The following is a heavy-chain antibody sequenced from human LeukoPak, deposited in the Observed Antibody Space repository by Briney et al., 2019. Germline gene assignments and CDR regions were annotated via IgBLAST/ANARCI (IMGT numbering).Heavy chain of an antibody. J-gene: IGHJ4*02. CDR3: ARSYGSGSSYYFDY. CDR1: GFTFSSYS. Sequence: GGSLRLSCAASGFTFSSYSMNWVRQAPGKGLEWVSYISSSSSTIYYADSVKGRFTISRDNAKNSLYPQMNSLRAEDTAVYYCARSYGSGSSYYFDYWGQGTLVTVSS. V-gene: IGHV3-48*01. CDR2: ISSSSSTI. D-gene: IGHD3-10*01.